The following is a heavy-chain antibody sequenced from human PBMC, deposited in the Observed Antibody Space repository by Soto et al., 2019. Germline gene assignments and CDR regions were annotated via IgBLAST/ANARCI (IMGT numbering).Heavy chain of an antibody. D-gene: IGHD6-6*01. J-gene: IGHJ6*02. Sequence: GESLKISCKRSGYSFASYWISWVRQMPGKGLEWMGRIDPSDSYTNYSPSFQGHVTISADKSISTAYLQWSSLKASDTAMYYCARPDDKKYSRDYSGMHVWGQGSRVTVSS. CDR1: GYSFASYW. V-gene: IGHV5-10-1*01. CDR3: ARPDDKKYSRDYSGMHV. CDR2: IDPSDSYT.